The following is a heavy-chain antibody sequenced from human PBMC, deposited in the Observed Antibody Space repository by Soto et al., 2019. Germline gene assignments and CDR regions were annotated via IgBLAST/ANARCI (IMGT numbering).Heavy chain of an antibody. V-gene: IGHV1-69*13. J-gene: IGHJ6*02. Sequence: SVKVSCKASGCTFSSYAISWVRQAPGQGLEWMGGIIPIFGTANYAQKFQGRVTITADESTSTAYMELSSLRSEDTAVYYCASGAGSTSYYYYYGMDVWGQGTTVTVSS. CDR1: GCTFSSYA. D-gene: IGHD2-2*01. CDR3: ASGAGSTSYYYYYGMDV. CDR2: IIPIFGTA.